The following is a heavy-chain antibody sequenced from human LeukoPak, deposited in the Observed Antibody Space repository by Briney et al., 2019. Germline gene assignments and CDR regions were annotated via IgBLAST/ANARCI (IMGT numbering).Heavy chain of an antibody. CDR2: ISSSSSYI. CDR3: ARVGYCSSTSCYSHY. CDR1: GFTFSSYG. V-gene: IGHV3-21*01. J-gene: IGHJ4*02. Sequence: PGGSLRLSCAASGFTFSSYGMHWVRQAPGKGLEWVSSISSSSSYIYYADSVKGRFTISRDNAKNSLYLQMNSLRAEDTAVYYCARVGYCSSTSCYSHYWGQGTLVTVSS. D-gene: IGHD2-2*02.